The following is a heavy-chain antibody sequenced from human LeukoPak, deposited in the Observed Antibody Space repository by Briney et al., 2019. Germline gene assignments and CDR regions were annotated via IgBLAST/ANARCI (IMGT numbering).Heavy chain of an antibody. Sequence: PGGSLRLSCAASGFTFSGYAMHRVRQAPGKGLEWVAAISFDGSRKYYADSLQGRFTISRDNFKSTVYLQMNSLRVEDTAVYYSADGGDYSWGQGTLVTVSS. D-gene: IGHD2-21*02. CDR3: ADGGDYS. CDR2: ISFDGSRK. V-gene: IGHV3-30*03. J-gene: IGHJ4*02. CDR1: GFTFSGYA.